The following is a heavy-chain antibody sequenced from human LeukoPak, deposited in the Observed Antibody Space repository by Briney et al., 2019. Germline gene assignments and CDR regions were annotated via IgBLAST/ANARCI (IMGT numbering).Heavy chain of an antibody. J-gene: IGHJ5*02. V-gene: IGHV3-23*01. Sequence: GGSLRLSCVASGFTFSSYAMSWVRQAPGKGLEWVSDISGSGGRTYYADSVKGRFTISRDNSKNTLYLQMNSLRAEDTAVYYCANPPTVTTIRFDPWGQGTLVTVSS. CDR2: ISGSGGRT. CDR3: ANPPTVTTIRFDP. D-gene: IGHD4-17*01. CDR1: GFTFSSYA.